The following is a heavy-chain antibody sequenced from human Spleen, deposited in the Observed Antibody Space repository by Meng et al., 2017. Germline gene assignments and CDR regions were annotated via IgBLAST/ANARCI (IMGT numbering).Heavy chain of an antibody. CDR1: GYNFPDYY. V-gene: IGHV1-2*06. CDR2: IDPKTGDT. CDR3: ARDEDISAAGKLFGDY. Sequence: ASVKVSCKPSGYNFPDYYIHWVRRAPGQGLEWMGRIDPKTGDTHYALKFQGRVTMTGDTSISTAYMELIGLRSDDTAMYYCARDEDISAAGKLFGDYWGHGTLVTVSS. D-gene: IGHD6-13*01. J-gene: IGHJ4*01.